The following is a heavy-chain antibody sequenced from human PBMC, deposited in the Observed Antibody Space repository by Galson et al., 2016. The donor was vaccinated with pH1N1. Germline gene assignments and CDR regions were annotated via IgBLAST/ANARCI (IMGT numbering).Heavy chain of an antibody. Sequence: SLRLSCAASGFTFSSYSMSWVRQAPGKGLEWVSYISGRSSTIYYADSVKGRFTVSRDNAKNSLYLHMNSLRAEDTAVYSWARDSGSYRWYYLDPWGQGTLVTASS. CDR2: ISGRSSTI. CDR1: GFTFSSYS. D-gene: IGHD1-26*01. J-gene: IGHJ5*02. CDR3: ARDSGSYRWYYLDP. V-gene: IGHV3-48*01.